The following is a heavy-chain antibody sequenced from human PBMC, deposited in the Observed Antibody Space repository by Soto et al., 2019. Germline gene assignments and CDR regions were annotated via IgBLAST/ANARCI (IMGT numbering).Heavy chain of an antibody. CDR3: ARDLRSAIFGVGLSYYYYSMDV. Sequence: QVQLVQSGAEVKKPGASVKVSCKASGYTFTSYGISWVRQAPGQGLEWMGWISAYNGNTNYAQKLHGRVTMTTDTSTSTAYMELRSLRSDDTAVYYCARDLRSAIFGVGLSYYYYSMDVWGQGTTVTFSS. D-gene: IGHD3-3*01. CDR1: GYTFTSYG. J-gene: IGHJ6*02. CDR2: ISAYNGNT. V-gene: IGHV1-18*04.